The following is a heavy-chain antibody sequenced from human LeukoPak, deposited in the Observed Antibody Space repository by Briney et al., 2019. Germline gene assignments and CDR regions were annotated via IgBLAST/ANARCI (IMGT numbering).Heavy chain of an antibody. J-gene: IGHJ1*01. D-gene: IGHD5-24*01. CDR1: GFTFSSYA. Sequence: GGSLRLSCAASGFTFSSYAMSWVRQAPGKGLEWVSAISGSGGSTYYADSVKGRFTISRDNSKKTLYLQMNSLRVEDTAVYYRARGDGYNDAEYLQHWGQGTLVTVS. V-gene: IGHV3-23*01. CDR3: ARGDGYNDAEYLQH. CDR2: ISGSGGST.